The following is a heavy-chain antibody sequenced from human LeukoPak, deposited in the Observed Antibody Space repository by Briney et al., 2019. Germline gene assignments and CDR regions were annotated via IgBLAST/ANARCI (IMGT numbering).Heavy chain of an antibody. CDR3: ARVGPTIFGVVIPDNWFDP. D-gene: IGHD3-3*01. J-gene: IGHJ5*02. CDR1: GGSISSYC. Sequence: SETLSLTCTVSGGSISSYCWSWIRQPPGKGLEWIGYIYYSGSTNYNPSLKSRVTISVDTSKNQFSLKLSSVTAADTAVYYCARVGPTIFGVVIPDNWFDPWGQGTLVTVSS. CDR2: IYYSGST. V-gene: IGHV4-59*01.